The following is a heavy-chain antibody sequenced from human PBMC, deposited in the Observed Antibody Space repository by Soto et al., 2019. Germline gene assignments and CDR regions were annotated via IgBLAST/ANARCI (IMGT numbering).Heavy chain of an antibody. CDR3: ARGPAAGYCSGGSCYSHDY. D-gene: IGHD2-15*01. V-gene: IGHV4-59*01. Sequence: QVQLQESGPGLVKPSETLSLTCTVSGGSISSYYWSWIRQPPGRGLEWIGYIYYSGSTNYNPSLKSRVTISVDTSKNQFSLKRSSVTAADTAVYYCARGPAAGYCSGGSCYSHDYWGQGTLVTVSS. CDR2: IYYSGST. CDR1: GGSISSYY. J-gene: IGHJ4*02.